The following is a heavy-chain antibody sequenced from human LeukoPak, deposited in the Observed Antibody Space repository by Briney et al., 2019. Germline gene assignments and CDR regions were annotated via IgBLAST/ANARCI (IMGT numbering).Heavy chain of an antibody. V-gene: IGHV3-23*01. CDR1: GFTFTSYA. D-gene: IGHD6-13*01. CDR2: ISGSGGST. Sequence: PGGSLRLSCAASGFTFTSYALSWVRQAPGKGLEWVSAISGSGGSTYYADSVKGRFTISRDNSKNTLYLQMNSLTAEDTAVYYCAKGAVAGRPNWFDPWGQGTLVTVSS. CDR3: AKGAVAGRPNWFDP. J-gene: IGHJ5*02.